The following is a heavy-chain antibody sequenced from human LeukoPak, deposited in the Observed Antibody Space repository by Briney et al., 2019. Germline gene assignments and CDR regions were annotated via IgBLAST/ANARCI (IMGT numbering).Heavy chain of an antibody. CDR3: ARGPYSSSWSDY. Sequence: PSETLSLTCTVSGGSISSYYWSWIRQPPGKGLEWFGYIYCSGSTNYNPSLKSRVTISVDTSKNQFSLKLSSVTAADTAVYYCARGPYSSSWSDYWGQGTLVTVSS. CDR1: GGSISSYY. CDR2: IYCSGST. V-gene: IGHV4-59*01. D-gene: IGHD6-13*01. J-gene: IGHJ4*02.